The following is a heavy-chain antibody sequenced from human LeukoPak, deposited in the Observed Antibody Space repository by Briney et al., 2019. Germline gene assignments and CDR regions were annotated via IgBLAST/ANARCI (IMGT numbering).Heavy chain of an antibody. D-gene: IGHD1-26*01. CDR2: IRYDGSNK. CDR1: GFTFNTYG. Sequence: GGSLRLSCAASGFTFNTYGMHWVRQAPGKGLEWVAFIRYDGSNKYYADSVKGRFTISRDNAKDTLYLHINSLTAEDTAVYYCARGAKWAYYFDYWGQGTLVTVSS. CDR3: ARGAKWAYYFDY. V-gene: IGHV3-30*02. J-gene: IGHJ4*02.